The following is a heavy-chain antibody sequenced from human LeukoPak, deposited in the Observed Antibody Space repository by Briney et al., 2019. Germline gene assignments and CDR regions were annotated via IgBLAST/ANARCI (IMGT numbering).Heavy chain of an antibody. CDR1: GFTFSSYA. D-gene: IGHD1-14*01. V-gene: IGHV3-21*01. J-gene: IGHJ4*02. CDR3: ARELGRNTDY. CDR2: ISSSSYI. Sequence: TGGSLRLSCAASGFTFSSYAMSWVRQAPGKGLEWVSSISSSSYIYYADSVKGRFTISRDNAKNSLYLQMNSLRAEDTAVYYCARELGRNTDYWGQGTLVTVSS.